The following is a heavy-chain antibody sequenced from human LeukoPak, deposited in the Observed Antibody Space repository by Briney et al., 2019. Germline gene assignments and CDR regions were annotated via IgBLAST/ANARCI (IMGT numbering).Heavy chain of an antibody. V-gene: IGHV4-30-4*01. CDR2: IYYSGST. CDR1: GGSISSGDYY. D-gene: IGHD3-10*01. J-gene: IGHJ6*02. CDR3: ARAGGGRYGSGRGVLDV. Sequence: PSETLSLTCTVSGGSISSGDYYWGWIRQPPGKGLEWIGYIYYSGSTYYNPSLKSRVTISVDTSKNQFSLKLSSVTAADTAVYYCARAGGGRYGSGRGVLDVWGQGTTVTVSS.